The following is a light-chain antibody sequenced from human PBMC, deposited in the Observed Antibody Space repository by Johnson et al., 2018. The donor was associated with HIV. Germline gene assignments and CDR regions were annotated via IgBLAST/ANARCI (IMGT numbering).Light chain of an antibody. Sequence: QSVLTQPPSVSGAPGQRVTISCTGSSSNIGAGYDVHWYQHLPGTAPKLLIYGNSNRPSGVPDRFSGSKSGTSASLDITGLQTGDEADYYCAAWDSGLGAHYVFGTGTKVTVL. J-gene: IGLJ1*01. CDR3: AAWDSGLGAHYV. CDR2: GNS. V-gene: IGLV1-50*01. CDR1: SSNIGAGYD.